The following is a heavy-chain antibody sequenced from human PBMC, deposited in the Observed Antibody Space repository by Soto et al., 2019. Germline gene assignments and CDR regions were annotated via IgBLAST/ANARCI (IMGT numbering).Heavy chain of an antibody. CDR2: ISGSGGST. J-gene: IGHJ5*02. CDR3: ARDQEIA. CDR1: GFTFSSYA. V-gene: IGHV3-23*01. Sequence: GGSLRLSCAASGFTFSSYAMNWVRQAPGKGLEWVSVISGSGGSTDYADSVKGRFSISRNNPKNTLYLQMNSLRAEDTAVYYCARDQEIAWGQGTLVTVYS.